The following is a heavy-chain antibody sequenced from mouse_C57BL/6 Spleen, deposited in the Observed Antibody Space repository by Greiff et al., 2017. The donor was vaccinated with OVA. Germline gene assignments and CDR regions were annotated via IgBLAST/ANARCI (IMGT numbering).Heavy chain of an antibody. CDR3: ARRGYYGLYYFDY. CDR2: IDPSDSYT. CDR1: GYTFTSYW. J-gene: IGHJ2*01. D-gene: IGHD2-1*01. Sequence: QVQLQQPGAELVMPGASVKLSCKASGYTFTSYWMHWVKQRPGQGLEWIGEIDPSDSYTNYNQKFKGKSTLTVDKSSSTAYMQLSSLTSEDSAVDYCARRGYYGLYYFDYWGQGTTLTVSS. V-gene: IGHV1-69*01.